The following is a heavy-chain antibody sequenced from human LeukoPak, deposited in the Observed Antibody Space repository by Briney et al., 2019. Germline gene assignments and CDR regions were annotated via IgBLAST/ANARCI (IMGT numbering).Heavy chain of an antibody. CDR3: ARDEDGAGY. V-gene: IGHV4-34*01. CDR1: GGSFSGYH. Sequence: SETLSLTCVVYGGSFSGYHWNWIRQPPGKGLEWIGEINHSGSTNYNPSLKSRVTISVDTSKNQFSLKLSSVTAADTAVYYSARDEDGAGYWGQGTLVTVSS. CDR2: INHSGST. J-gene: IGHJ4*02. D-gene: IGHD5-24*01.